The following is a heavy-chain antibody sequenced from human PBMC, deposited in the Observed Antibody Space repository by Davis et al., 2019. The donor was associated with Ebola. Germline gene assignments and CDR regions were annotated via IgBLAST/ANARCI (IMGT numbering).Heavy chain of an antibody. CDR2: ISYDGSTE. J-gene: IGHJ4*02. CDR1: GFTLSSHW. D-gene: IGHD4-11*01. Sequence: GGSLRLSCAASGFTLSSHWMGWVRQAPGKGLEWVAIISYDGSTEYYADSVKGRFTISRDNSKDTLYLQMNSLTSEDTAVYFCARLDYSGHYFDYWGQGTLVTVSS. CDR3: ARLDYSGHYFDY. V-gene: IGHV3-30-3*01.